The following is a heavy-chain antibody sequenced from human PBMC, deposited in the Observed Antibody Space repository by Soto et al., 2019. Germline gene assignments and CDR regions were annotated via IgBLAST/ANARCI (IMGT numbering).Heavy chain of an antibody. V-gene: IGHV2-5*02. CDR3: THVRGGTLVDY. CDR1: GFSLSTSGVA. D-gene: IGHD3-16*01. J-gene: IGHJ4*02. CDR2: IYWDDDK. Sequence: QITLKESGPTLVKPTQTLTLTCTFSGFSLSTSGVAVGWIRQPPGKALEWLAVIYWDDDKRYSPSLKSRLTITKNTSKNQVVLTITNMDPVDTATYYCTHVRGGTLVDYWGQGTLVTVSS.